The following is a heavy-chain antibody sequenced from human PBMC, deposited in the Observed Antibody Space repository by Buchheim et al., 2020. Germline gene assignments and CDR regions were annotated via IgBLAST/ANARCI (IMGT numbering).Heavy chain of an antibody. CDR1: GFTFSSYG. D-gene: IGHD2-2*01. CDR2: ISYDGSNK. V-gene: IGHV3-30*18. Sequence: QVQLVESGGGVVQPGRPLRLPCAASGFTFSSYGMHWVRQAPGKGLEWVAVISYDGSNKYYADSVKGRFTISRDNSKSTLYLQMNSLRAEDTSVYYCAKDIWESCSSTSYYTDYYYYGMDVWGQGTT. CDR3: AKDIWESCSSTSYYTDYYYYGMDV. J-gene: IGHJ6*02.